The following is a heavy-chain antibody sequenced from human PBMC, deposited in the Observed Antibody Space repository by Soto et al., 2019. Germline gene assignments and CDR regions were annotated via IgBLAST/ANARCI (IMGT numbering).Heavy chain of an antibody. D-gene: IGHD3-9*01. J-gene: IGHJ4*02. V-gene: IGHV3-23*01. CDR3: AKIEYDILTGYCDY. CDR1: GFTFSSYA. Sequence: PGGSLRLSCAASGFTFSSYAMSWVRQAPGKGLEWVSAISGSGGSTYYADSVKGRFTISRDNSKNTLYLQMNSLRAEDTAVYYCAKIEYDILTGYCDYWGQGTXVTSPQ. CDR2: ISGSGGST.